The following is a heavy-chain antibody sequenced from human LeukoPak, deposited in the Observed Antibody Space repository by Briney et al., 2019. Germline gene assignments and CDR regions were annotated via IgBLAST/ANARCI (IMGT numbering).Heavy chain of an antibody. CDR2: ISGSGGST. CDR3: AKDFPSAPRFLEWSRRATTALYGMDV. J-gene: IGHJ6*02. D-gene: IGHD3-3*01. CDR1: GFTFSSYA. Sequence: GGSLRHSRAASGFTFSSYAMSWVRQAPGKGLEWVSAISGSGGSTYYADSVKGRFTISRDNSKNTLYLQMSSLRAEDTAVYYCAKDFPSAPRFLEWSRRATTALYGMDVWGQGTTVTVSS. V-gene: IGHV3-23*01.